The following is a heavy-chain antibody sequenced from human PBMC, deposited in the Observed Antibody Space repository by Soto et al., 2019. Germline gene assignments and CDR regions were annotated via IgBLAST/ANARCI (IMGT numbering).Heavy chain of an antibody. D-gene: IGHD2-8*01. CDR1: GFTFSSYG. CDR2: ISYDGSNK. CDR3: AKDRVVLMVYAIRGFDY. V-gene: IGHV3-30*18. J-gene: IGHJ4*02. Sequence: GGSLRLSCAASGFTFSSYGMHWVRQAPGKGLEWVAVISYDGSNKYYADSVKGRFTISRDNSKNTLYLQMNSLRAEDTAVYYCAKDRVVLMVYAIRGFDYWGQGTLVTVSS.